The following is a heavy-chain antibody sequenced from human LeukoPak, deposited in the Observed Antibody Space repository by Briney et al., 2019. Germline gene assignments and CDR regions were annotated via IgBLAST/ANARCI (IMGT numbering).Heavy chain of an antibody. D-gene: IGHD4-17*01. Sequence: SVKVSCMVSGGTFISYTVTWVRRAPGQGLEWMGGIIPDLGVTNFAQKFQGRVTISADALTSSVFMEMSSLTSDDTAVYYCARGNAVGDYVPLNNWGQGTLVTVSS. V-gene: IGHV1-69*02. CDR3: ARGNAVGDYVPLNN. J-gene: IGHJ4*01. CDR1: GGTFISYT. CDR2: IIPDLGVT.